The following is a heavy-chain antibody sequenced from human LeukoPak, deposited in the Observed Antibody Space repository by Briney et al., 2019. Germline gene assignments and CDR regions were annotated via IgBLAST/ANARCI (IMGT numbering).Heavy chain of an antibody. Sequence: ASVKVSCKASGYTFTSYDINWVRQATGQGLEWMGWMNPNSGNTGYAQKFQGRVTMTRNTSISTAYMELSSLRSEDTAVYYCAREGLGYDFWSGYYGYGMDVWGQGTTVTVSS. D-gene: IGHD3-3*01. CDR1: GYTFTSYD. CDR3: AREGLGYDFWSGYYGYGMDV. V-gene: IGHV1-8*01. J-gene: IGHJ6*02. CDR2: MNPNSGNT.